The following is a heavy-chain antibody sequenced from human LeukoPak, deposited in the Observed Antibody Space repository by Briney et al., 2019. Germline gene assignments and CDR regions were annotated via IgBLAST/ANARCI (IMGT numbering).Heavy chain of an antibody. J-gene: IGHJ5*02. D-gene: IGHD6-19*01. Sequence: GASVKVSCKASGYTFTSFDINWARQVTGQGLEWMGWMNPNNGNTGYAQKFQGRVTITRDTSITTAYMELSSLRSEDTAIYYCARGGAVAGDNWSDPWGQGTLVTVSS. CDR2: MNPNNGNT. CDR1: GYTFTSFD. CDR3: ARGGAVAGDNWSDP. V-gene: IGHV1-8*03.